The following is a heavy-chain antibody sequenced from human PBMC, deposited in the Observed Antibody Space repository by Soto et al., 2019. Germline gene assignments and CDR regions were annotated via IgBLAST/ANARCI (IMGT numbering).Heavy chain of an antibody. D-gene: IGHD2-2*01. Sequence: ASVKVSCKASGYTFTSSGISWVRQAPGQGLEWMGWISVYNGNTNYAQNFQGGVSMTTDTSTSTVYMELRNLRSDDTAVYYCARGVVVPAATGKTWFDPWGQGTLVTVSS. CDR2: ISVYNGNT. J-gene: IGHJ5*02. V-gene: IGHV1-18*01. CDR1: GYTFTSSG. CDR3: ARGVVVPAATGKTWFDP.